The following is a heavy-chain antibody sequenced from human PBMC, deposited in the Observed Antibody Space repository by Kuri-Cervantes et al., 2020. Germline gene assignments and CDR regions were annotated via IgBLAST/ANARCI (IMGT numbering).Heavy chain of an antibody. Sequence: ASVKVSCKVSGYTLTELSMHWVRQAPGKGLEWMGGFDPEDGETIYAQKFQGRVTMTEDTSTDTAYMELSSLRSEDTAVYYCAKPGTDAGGWVHWGQGTLVTVSS. D-gene: IGHD1/OR15-1a*01. CDR2: FDPEDGET. J-gene: IGHJ4*02. CDR3: AKPGTDAGGWVH. V-gene: IGHV1-24*01. CDR1: GYTLTELS.